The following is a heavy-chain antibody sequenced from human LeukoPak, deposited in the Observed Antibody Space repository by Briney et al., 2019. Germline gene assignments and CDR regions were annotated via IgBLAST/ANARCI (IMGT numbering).Heavy chain of an antibody. D-gene: IGHD1-14*01. V-gene: IGHV4-34*01. Sequence: SETLSLTCAVNGGSLSGYYWTWMRQAPGKGLEWIGEISHIGITKYTPSLKSRVTISLDASKNQFSLGLSSVTAADTAVYYCVRRGEGDTPQSQPIVDYWGQGTLVTVSS. CDR3: VRRGEGDTPQSQPIVDY. J-gene: IGHJ4*02. CDR1: GGSLSGYY. CDR2: ISHIGIT.